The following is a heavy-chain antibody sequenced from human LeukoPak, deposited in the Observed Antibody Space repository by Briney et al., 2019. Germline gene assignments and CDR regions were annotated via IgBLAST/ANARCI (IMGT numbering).Heavy chain of an antibody. D-gene: IGHD3-10*01. V-gene: IGHV3-66*01. J-gene: IGHJ4*01. Sequence: GGSLRLSCAASEFNVSNCYMGWVRQAPGKGLEWVSIINNRGNTNHADSVKGRFAISRSKSKNSLFLQMNSLRVEDTAVYYCASAYCCGSGNYDYWGHGTLVTVSS. CDR1: EFNVSNCY. CDR2: INNRGNT. CDR3: ASAYCCGSGNYDY.